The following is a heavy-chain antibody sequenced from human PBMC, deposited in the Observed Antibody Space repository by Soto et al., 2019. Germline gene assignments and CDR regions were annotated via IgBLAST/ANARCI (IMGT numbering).Heavy chain of an antibody. J-gene: IGHJ4*02. CDR1: GGSISSGDQY. D-gene: IGHD5-12*01. CDR3: ANADSGYGWGYAC. CDR2: IYYNGPT. Sequence: QVQLQESGPGLVKPSQTLSLTCVVSGGSISSGDQYWSWIRQPPGTGLEWIGFIYYNGPTYYNPPIESRVAMSIETSKTQFSLKLTSVTPAATAVYYCANADSGYGWGYACWSQGTLVTVSS. V-gene: IGHV4-30-4*01.